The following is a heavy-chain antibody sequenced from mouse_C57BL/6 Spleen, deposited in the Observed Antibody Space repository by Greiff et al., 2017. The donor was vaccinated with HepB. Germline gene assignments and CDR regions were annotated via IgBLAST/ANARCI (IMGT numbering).Heavy chain of an antibody. CDR3: AIYDYDGIAY. D-gene: IGHD2-4*01. J-gene: IGHJ3*01. Sequence: QVQLKQPGAELVRPGSSVKLSCKASGYTFTSYWMHWVKQRPIQGLEWIGNIDPSDSETHYNQKFKDKATLTVDKSSSTAYMQLSSLTSEDSAVYYCAIYDYDGIAYWGQGTLVTVSA. V-gene: IGHV1-52*01. CDR1: GYTFTSYW. CDR2: IDPSDSET.